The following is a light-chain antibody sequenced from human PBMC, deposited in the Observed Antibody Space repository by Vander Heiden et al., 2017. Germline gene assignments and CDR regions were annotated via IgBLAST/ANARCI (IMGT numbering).Light chain of an antibody. V-gene: IGKV3-15*01. CDR2: GAS. Sequence: EIVMTQSPATLSVSPGERATLSCRASQSVSSNLAWYQQRPGQAPRLLIYGASTRATGIPDRFSGSGYGTEFTLTISSLQSEDFALYYCQQYDNWPPFTFGHGTKVEIK. J-gene: IGKJ3*01. CDR1: QSVSSN. CDR3: QQYDNWPPFT.